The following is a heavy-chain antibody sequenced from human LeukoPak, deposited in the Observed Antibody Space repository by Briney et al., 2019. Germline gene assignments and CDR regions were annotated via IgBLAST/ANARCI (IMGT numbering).Heavy chain of an antibody. D-gene: IGHD4-17*01. Sequence: ASVNVSCKASGYTFTGYYMHWVRQAPGQGLEWMGWINPNSGGTNYAQKFQGWVTMTRDTSISTAYMELSRLRSDDTAVYYCARGTVPYYYYGMDVWGQGTTVTVSS. CDR1: GYTFTGYY. J-gene: IGHJ6*02. CDR3: ARGTVPYYYYGMDV. V-gene: IGHV1-2*04. CDR2: INPNSGGT.